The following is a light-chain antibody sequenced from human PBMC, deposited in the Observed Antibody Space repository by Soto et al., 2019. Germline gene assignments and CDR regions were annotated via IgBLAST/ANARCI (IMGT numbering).Light chain of an antibody. CDR1: QSISDW. Sequence: DIQMTQSPSTLSASVGDRVTITCRASQSISDWLAWYQQKPGKAPKLLIFDASSLESGVPSRFSDSRSGTDFTLTISSLQPDDFATYYCQKYSAFPWTFGQGTKVEI. J-gene: IGKJ1*01. V-gene: IGKV1-5*01. CDR3: QKYSAFPWT. CDR2: DAS.